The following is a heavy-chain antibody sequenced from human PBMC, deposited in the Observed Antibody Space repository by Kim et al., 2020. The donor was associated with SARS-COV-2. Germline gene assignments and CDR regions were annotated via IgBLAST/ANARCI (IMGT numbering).Heavy chain of an antibody. V-gene: IGHV1-3*01. CDR3: AIERSSSWDPPYVDY. CDR2: FNAGNGNT. Sequence: ASVKVSCKASGYTFTRYAMHWVRQAPGQRLEGMGWFNAGNGNTKYSQKFQGRVTITRDTSASTAYMELSSLRSEDTAVYYCAIERSSSWDPPYVDYWGQG. D-gene: IGHD6-13*01. J-gene: IGHJ4*01. CDR1: GYTFTRYA.